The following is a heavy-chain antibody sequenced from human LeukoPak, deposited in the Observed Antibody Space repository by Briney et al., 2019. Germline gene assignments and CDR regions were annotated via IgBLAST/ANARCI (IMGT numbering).Heavy chain of an antibody. CDR3: ASSREPSSSSYYFDY. D-gene: IGHD6-6*01. Sequence: SVKVSCKASGGTFSSHAISWVRQAPGQGLEWMGGIIPIFGTANYAQKFQGRVTITTDESTSTAYMELSSLRSEDTAVYYCASSREPSSSSYYFDYWGQGTLVTVSS. J-gene: IGHJ4*02. V-gene: IGHV1-69*05. CDR1: GGTFSSHA. CDR2: IIPIFGTA.